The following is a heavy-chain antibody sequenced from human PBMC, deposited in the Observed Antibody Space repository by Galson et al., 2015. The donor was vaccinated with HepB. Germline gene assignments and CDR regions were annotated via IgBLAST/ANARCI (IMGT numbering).Heavy chain of an antibody. CDR3: ARSNYYGSGRKVGYYFDY. CDR1: GYSFTSYW. J-gene: IGHJ4*02. CDR2: IYPGDSDT. V-gene: IGHV5-51*01. D-gene: IGHD3-10*01. Sequence: SGAEVKKPGESLKISCKGSGYSFTSYWIGWVRQMPGKGLEWMGIIYPGDSDTRYSPSFQGQVTISADKSSSTAYLQWSSLKASDTAMYYCARSNYYGSGRKVGYYFDYWGQGTLVTVSS.